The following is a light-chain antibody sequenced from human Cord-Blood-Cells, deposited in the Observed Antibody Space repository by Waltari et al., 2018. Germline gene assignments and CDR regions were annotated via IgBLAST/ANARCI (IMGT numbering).Light chain of an antibody. Sequence: QSVLTQPPSVSGAPGQRVTNPCPGSSSNIGAGYDVHWYQQLPGTAPKLLIYGNSNRPSGVPDRFSGSKSGTSASLAITGLQAEDEADYYCQSYDSSLSVVVFGGGTKLTVL. CDR3: QSYDSSLSVVV. CDR2: GNS. V-gene: IGLV1-40*01. J-gene: IGLJ2*01. CDR1: SSNIGAGYD.